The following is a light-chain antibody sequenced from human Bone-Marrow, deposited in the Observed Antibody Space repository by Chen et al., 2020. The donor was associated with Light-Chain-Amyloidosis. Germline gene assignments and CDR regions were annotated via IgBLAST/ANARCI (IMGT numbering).Light chain of an antibody. CDR2: TAS. Sequence: IQLTQSPSSLSASVGDRVTISCRASQSIDTYLNWYQHTPGAAPKLLIYTASALQGGIPSRFSGSGSGTDFTITISSLQPEDFATYYCQQSYTSPSYTFGQGTKLDI. J-gene: IGKJ2*01. CDR1: QSIDTY. CDR3: QQSYTSPSYT. V-gene: IGKV1-39*01.